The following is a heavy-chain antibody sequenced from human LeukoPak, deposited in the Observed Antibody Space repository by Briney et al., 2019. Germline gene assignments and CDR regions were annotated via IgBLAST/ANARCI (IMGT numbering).Heavy chain of an antibody. CDR2: ISAYNGNT. V-gene: IGHV1-18*01. CDR1: GYTFTIYG. D-gene: IGHD3-10*02. J-gene: IGHJ6*02. Sequence: ASVKVSFKASGYTFTIYGISWVRQAPGQGLEWMGWISAYNGNTYYAQKLQGRVTMTTDTSTSTAYMELRSLRSDDTAVYYCVFGEDGMDVWGQGTTVTVSS. CDR3: VFGEDGMDV.